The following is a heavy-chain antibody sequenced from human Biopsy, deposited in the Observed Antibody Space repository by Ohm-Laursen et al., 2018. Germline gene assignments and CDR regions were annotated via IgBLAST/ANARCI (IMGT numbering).Heavy chain of an antibody. CDR3: ARDPYCSGGNCYSPLDH. J-gene: IGHJ4*02. CDR1: GYTFSLYH. D-gene: IGHD2-15*01. V-gene: IGHV1-2*02. CDR2: IDPDSGRT. Sequence: GASMKVSCKASGYTFSLYHIHWVRQAPGQGLEWMGWIDPDSGRTSFGQNFQGRVTMTSDTSTGTAYLELTRLRSDDTAVYYCARDPYCSGGNCYSPLDHWGQGTLVTVSA.